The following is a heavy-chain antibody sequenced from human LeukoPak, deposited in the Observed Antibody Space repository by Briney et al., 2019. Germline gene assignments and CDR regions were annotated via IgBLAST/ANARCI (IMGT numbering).Heavy chain of an antibody. D-gene: IGHD2-2*01. CDR1: GFSVSSNY. CDR3: VRHGTYCSSTSCPGWFDP. Sequence: GGSLRLSCAASGFSVSSNYMSWVRQAPGKGLEWVAVIYNSGTTKYADSVKGRFTIARDSSNNTLYLQMNSLRAEDTAVYYCVRHGTYCSSTSCPGWFDPWGQGTLVTVSS. V-gene: IGHV3-53*01. CDR2: IYNSGTT. J-gene: IGHJ5*02.